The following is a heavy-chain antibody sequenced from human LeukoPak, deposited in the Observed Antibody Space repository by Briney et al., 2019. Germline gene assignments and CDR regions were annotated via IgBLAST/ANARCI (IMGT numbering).Heavy chain of an antibody. CDR2: INHSGST. Sequence: SETLSLTCTVSGYSISSGYYWSWIRQPPGKGLEWIGEINHSGSTNYNPSLKSRATIPVDTSKNQFSLKLSSVTAADTAVYYCASILPAQNIVVVPAPMDVWGKGTTVTVSS. D-gene: IGHD2-2*01. CDR3: ASILPAQNIVVVPAPMDV. V-gene: IGHV4-38-2*02. J-gene: IGHJ6*03. CDR1: GYSISSGYY.